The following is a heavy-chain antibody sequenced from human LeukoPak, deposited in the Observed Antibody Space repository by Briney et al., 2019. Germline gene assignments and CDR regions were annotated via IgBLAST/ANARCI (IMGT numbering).Heavy chain of an antibody. V-gene: IGHV3-7*01. CDR2: IKQDASQE. Sequence: GGSLRLSCAASGFTFSSYWMSWVRQAPGKGPEWVAHIKQDASQEYHVDSVKGRFTISRDNAKNSLYLQMNSLRAEDTAVYYCARGVVYPAWSGPHWSDYWGQGALVPSPQ. D-gene: IGHD3-3*01. CDR3: ARGVVYPAWSGPHWSDY. J-gene: IGHJ4*02. CDR1: GFTFSSYW.